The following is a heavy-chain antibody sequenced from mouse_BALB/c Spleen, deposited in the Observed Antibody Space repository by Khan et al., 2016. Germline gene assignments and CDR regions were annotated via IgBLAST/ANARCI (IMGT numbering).Heavy chain of an antibody. CDR2: ISYSGST. J-gene: IGHJ2*01. Sequence: EVKLEESGPSLVKPSQTLSLTCSVTGDSITSGYWNWIRKFPGNKLEYMGYISYSGSTYYNPSLKSRISITRDTSKSQYYLQLNSVTTEDTATYCCAVYYGHFFDYWGQGTTLTVSS. D-gene: IGHD2-1*01. V-gene: IGHV3-8*02. CDR3: AVYYGHFFDY. CDR1: GDSITSGY.